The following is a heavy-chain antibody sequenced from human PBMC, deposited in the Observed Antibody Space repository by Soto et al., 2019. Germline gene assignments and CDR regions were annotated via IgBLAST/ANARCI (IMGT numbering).Heavy chain of an antibody. CDR2: VYYIGRT. J-gene: IGHJ5*02. CDR1: CGSMNDYY. V-gene: IGHV4-59*08. CDR3: ASQYLGRSSSSSFDP. D-gene: IGHD6-6*01. Sequence: SETLSLTCTFSCGSMNDYYWSWIRQPPGKGLEWIGYVYYIGRTNYNPSLKGRVTMSLDTSKSQFSLKLGSVTTADTAVYYCASQYLGRSSSSSFDPWGQGTLVTVSS.